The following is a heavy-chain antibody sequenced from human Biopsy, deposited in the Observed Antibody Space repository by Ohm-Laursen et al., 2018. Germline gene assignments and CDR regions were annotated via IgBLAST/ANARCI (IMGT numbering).Heavy chain of an antibody. CDR2: IFDDGAT. V-gene: IGHV4-59*02. CDR1: GGSVRGYY. CDR3: ARVRGSGFFAFDI. J-gene: IGHJ3*02. D-gene: IGHD3-3*01. Sequence: PSETLSLTCSVSGGSVRGYYWSWIRQTSGTGLAWIGHIFDDGATNYSPSPSLQGRVTLSIDTSATTFSLTLASLTRADTGVYYCARVRGSGFFAFDIWGRGTNVSVSS.